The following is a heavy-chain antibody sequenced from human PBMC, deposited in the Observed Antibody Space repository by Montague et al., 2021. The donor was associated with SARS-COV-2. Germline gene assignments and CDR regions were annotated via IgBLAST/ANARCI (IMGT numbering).Heavy chain of an antibody. CDR1: GGSINNYY. CDR3: ARRGGGEVFARFMYWYFDV. Sequence: SETLSLTCSVSGGSINNYYWGWVRQSPGKGQEWIGYIYYSGSVTTNYNPSLKSRVSISVDTSENQFSLKLTSVTAADTAVYYCARRGGGEVFARFMYWYFDVWSRGSLVTVSS. CDR2: IYYSGSVTT. V-gene: IGHV4-59*13. D-gene: IGHD2-21*01. J-gene: IGHJ2*01.